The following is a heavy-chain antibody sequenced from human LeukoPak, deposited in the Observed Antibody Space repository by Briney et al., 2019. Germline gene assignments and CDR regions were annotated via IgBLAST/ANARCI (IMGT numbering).Heavy chain of an antibody. J-gene: IGHJ4*02. Sequence: GGSLRLSCAASGFTFSGYWMSWVRQAPGKGLEWVANINHDGSQKYYVDSVKGRFIISRDNAKNSLFLQMNSLRVEDTAVYYCARDGAPDAHCSSSSCAIRWGQGTLVTVSS. CDR1: GFTFSGYW. CDR3: ARDGAPDAHCSSSSCAIR. CDR2: INHDGSQK. V-gene: IGHV3-7*01. D-gene: IGHD2-2*01.